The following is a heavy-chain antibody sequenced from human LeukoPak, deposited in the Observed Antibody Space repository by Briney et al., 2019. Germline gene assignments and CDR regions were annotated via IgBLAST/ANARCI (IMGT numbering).Heavy chain of an antibody. V-gene: IGHV4-59*01. CDR2: IFYSGST. CDR1: GDSISTYF. Sequence: SSETLSLTCTVSGDSISTYFWSWIRQPPGKGLEWIGYIFYSGSTRYNPSLKSRVTISVDTSKNQFSLHLSSVTAADTAVYYCARFFYSYFDYWGQGTLVTVSS. J-gene: IGHJ4*02. D-gene: IGHD2-15*01. CDR3: ARFFYSYFDY.